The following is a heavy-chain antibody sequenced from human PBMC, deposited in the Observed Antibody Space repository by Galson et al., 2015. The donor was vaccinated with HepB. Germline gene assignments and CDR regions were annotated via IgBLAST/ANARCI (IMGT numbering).Heavy chain of an antibody. CDR3: ARILGYDILAGYVGAFDI. CDR1: GFSLSTSGVG. V-gene: IGHV2-70*11. CDR2: IDWDDDK. J-gene: IGHJ3*02. D-gene: IGHD3-9*01. Sequence: PALVKPTQTLTLTCTFSGFSLSTSGVGVGWIRQPPGKALEWLARIDWDDDKYYSTSLKTRLTISKDTSKNQVVLTMTNMDPVDTATYYCARILGYDILAGYVGAFDIWGQGTMVTVSS.